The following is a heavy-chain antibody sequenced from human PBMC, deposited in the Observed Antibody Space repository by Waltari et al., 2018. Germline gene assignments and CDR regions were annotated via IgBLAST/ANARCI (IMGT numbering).Heavy chain of an antibody. V-gene: IGHV4-39*01. CDR3: ARHQDWVVVSATWFDP. CDR1: GRSISSANYS. CDR2: IYYSGNT. D-gene: IGHD2-21*02. J-gene: IGHJ5*02. Sequence: QLRLQESGTGLVKPSATPSLPCTVSGRSISSANYSWGWIRQPPGKGLEWIGSIYYSGNTYYNPSLKSRVTMSADTSKNQFSLKLSSVTAADTAVYYCARHQDWVVVSATWFDPWGQGTLVTVSS.